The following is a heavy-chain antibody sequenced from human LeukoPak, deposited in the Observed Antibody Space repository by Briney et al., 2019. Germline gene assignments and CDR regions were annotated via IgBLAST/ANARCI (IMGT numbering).Heavy chain of an antibody. CDR2: ISGSGGST. D-gene: IGHD5-18*01. Sequence: GGSLRLSCGASGFAFGSYVMNWVRQAPGKGLEWVSAISGSGGSTSYADSVKGRFTISRDNSKNTLYLQMNSLRAEDTAVYYCAYRQVPPGYFQHWGQGTLVTVSS. V-gene: IGHV3-23*01. CDR3: AYRQVPPGYFQH. J-gene: IGHJ1*01. CDR1: GFAFGSYV.